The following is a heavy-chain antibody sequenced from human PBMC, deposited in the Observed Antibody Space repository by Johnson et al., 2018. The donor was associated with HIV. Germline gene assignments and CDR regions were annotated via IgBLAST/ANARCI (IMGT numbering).Heavy chain of an antibody. D-gene: IGHD5-18*01. J-gene: IGHJ3*02. CDR3: ARLPSGYNRDAFNI. V-gene: IGHV3-30*04. CDR2: VSYNEDKK. CDR1: GFTFSSYA. Sequence: VQLVESGGGVVQPGRSLRLSCTASGFTFSSYAMHWVRQAPGKGLEWVAIVSYNEDKKYYADSVKGRFTISRDNSKNTLYLQMNSLRVEDTAIYYCARLPSGYNRDAFNIWGQGTMVTVSS.